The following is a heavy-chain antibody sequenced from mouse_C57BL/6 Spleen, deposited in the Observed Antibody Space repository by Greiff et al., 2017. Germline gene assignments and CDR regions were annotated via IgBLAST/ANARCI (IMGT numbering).Heavy chain of an antibody. Sequence: QVQLKESDAELVKPGASVKISCKVSGYTFTDHTIHWMKQRPEQGLEWIGYIYPRDGSTKYNEKFKGKATLTADKSSSTAYMQLNSLTSEDSAVYFCAREAYYYGSRSYYFDYWGQGTTLTVSS. CDR2: IYPRDGST. CDR1: GYTFTDHT. D-gene: IGHD1-1*01. J-gene: IGHJ2*01. V-gene: IGHV1-78*01. CDR3: AREAYYYGSRSYYFDY.